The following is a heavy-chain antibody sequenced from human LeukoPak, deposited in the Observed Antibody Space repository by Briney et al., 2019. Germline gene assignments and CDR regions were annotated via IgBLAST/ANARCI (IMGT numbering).Heavy chain of an antibody. Sequence: ASVKVSCKASRYTFTDYFIHWVRQAPGQGLEWMGWLNPNSGVTKYAQKFQGRVIMTRDTSISTAYMDLSGLRYDDTAVYFCARELIEDQNWFDPWGQGTLVTVSS. J-gene: IGHJ5*02. CDR3: ARELIEDQNWFDP. V-gene: IGHV1-2*02. D-gene: IGHD2/OR15-2a*01. CDR1: RYTFTDYF. CDR2: LNPNSGVT.